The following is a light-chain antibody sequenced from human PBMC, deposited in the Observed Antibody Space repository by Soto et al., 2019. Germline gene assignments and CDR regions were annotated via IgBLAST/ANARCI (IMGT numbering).Light chain of an antibody. V-gene: IGLV2-23*01. CDR2: EGS. Sequence: QSALTQPASVSGSPGQSITISCTGTSSDIGNYKLVSWYQQHPNTAPKLLIYEGSKRPSGVSNRFSGSNSGNTASLTISGLQAEDEADYYCCSYGGSDVFGTGTKVTVL. CDR1: SSDIGNYKL. CDR3: CSYGGSDV. J-gene: IGLJ1*01.